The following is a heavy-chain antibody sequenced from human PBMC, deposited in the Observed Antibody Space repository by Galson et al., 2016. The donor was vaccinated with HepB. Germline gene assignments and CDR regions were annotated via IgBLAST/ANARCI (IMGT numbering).Heavy chain of an antibody. J-gene: IGHJ4*02. CDR2: INHSGTT. CDR1: GGFISSSNYY. V-gene: IGHV4-39*01. Sequence: SETLSLTCTVSGGFISSSNYYWTWVRQPPGQGLEWIGSINHSGTTFYNEPLNIRVTMSVDTSKSQISLQLTSVTAADTAVYYCASLIILGSGNFFDFWGQGTLVTVSS. CDR3: ASLIILGSGNFFDF. D-gene: IGHD3-10*01.